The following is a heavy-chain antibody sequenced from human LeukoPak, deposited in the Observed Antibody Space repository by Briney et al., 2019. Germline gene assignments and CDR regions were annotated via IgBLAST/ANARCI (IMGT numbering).Heavy chain of an antibody. CDR1: GGSISTYH. J-gene: IGHJ5*02. V-gene: IGHV4-4*07. CDR3: ARVAAARDFDWFDP. Sequence: SETLSLTCTVSGGSISTYHWSWIRQPAGKGLEWIGRIYTSGSTNYNPSLNSRVTMSVDTSKNQFSLRLTSVTAADTAVYYCARVAAARDFDWFDPWGQGTLVTVSS. D-gene: IGHD6-6*01. CDR2: IYTSGST.